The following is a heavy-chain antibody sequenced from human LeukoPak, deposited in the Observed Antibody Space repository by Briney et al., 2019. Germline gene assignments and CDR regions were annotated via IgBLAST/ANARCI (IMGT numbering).Heavy chain of an antibody. CDR2: IYYSGST. Sequence: SETLSLTCTVSGGSISSYYWSWIRQPPGKGLEWVGYIYYSGSTNYNPSLKSRVTISVDTSKKQFSLRLTSVTAADTAVYYCARSRDVYNGHALDIWGQGTMVTVSS. V-gene: IGHV4-59*01. J-gene: IGHJ3*02. D-gene: IGHD5-24*01. CDR1: GGSISSYY. CDR3: ARSRDVYNGHALDI.